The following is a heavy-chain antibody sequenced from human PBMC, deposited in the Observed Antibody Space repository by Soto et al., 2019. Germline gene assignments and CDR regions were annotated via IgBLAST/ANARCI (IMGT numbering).Heavy chain of an antibody. CDR2: IYYSGST. Sequence: NPSETLSLTCTVSGGSISSYYWSWIRQPPGKGLEWIGYIYYSGSTNYNPSLKSRVTISVDTSKNQFSLKLSSVTAADTAVYYCARLTRGYSGYETGLFDYWGQGTLVTVSS. V-gene: IGHV4-59*01. CDR3: ARLTRGYSGYETGLFDY. CDR1: GGSISSYY. D-gene: IGHD5-12*01. J-gene: IGHJ4*02.